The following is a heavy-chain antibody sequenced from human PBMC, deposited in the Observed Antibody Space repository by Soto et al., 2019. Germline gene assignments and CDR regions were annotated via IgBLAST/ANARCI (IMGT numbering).Heavy chain of an antibody. V-gene: IGHV3-30*18. Sequence: LRLSCAASGFTFSSYGMHWVRQAPGKGLEWVAVISYDGSNKYCADSVKGRFTISRDNSKNTLYLQMNSLRAEDTAVYYCAKPDYYDSSGIFDYWGQGTLVTVSS. CDR3: AKPDYYDSSGIFDY. CDR1: GFTFSSYG. CDR2: ISYDGSNK. D-gene: IGHD3-22*01. J-gene: IGHJ4*02.